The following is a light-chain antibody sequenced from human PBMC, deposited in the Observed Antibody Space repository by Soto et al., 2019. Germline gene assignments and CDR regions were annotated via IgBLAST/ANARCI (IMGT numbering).Light chain of an antibody. CDR1: SSNIGGGYD. Sequence: QSVLTQSPSVSGAPGQRVTISCTGSSSNIGGGYDVHWYQQLPGTAPKLLIHGDTKRPSGVADRFSGSKSGTSASLAITGLQAEDEADYYCQSYDRSLSACVCGGGTKLTVL. V-gene: IGLV1-40*01. J-gene: IGLJ3*02. CDR2: GDT. CDR3: QSYDRSLSACV.